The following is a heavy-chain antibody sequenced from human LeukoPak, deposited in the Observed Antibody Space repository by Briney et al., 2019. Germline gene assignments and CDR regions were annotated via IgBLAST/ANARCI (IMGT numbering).Heavy chain of an antibody. D-gene: IGHD2-21*01. CDR1: GFTFSSYS. J-gene: IGHJ3*02. CDR2: INILSNYI. V-gene: IGHV3-21*01. Sequence: GGSLRLSCAASGFTFSSYSMNWVRQAPGKGLVWVSSINILSNYIYYADSVKGRFTISRDNAKNSLNLQMSSLRAEDTAVYYCAREGLWVGPDSGKTRHPYWEIWGQGTMVTVSS. CDR3: AREGLWVGPDSGKTRHPYWEI.